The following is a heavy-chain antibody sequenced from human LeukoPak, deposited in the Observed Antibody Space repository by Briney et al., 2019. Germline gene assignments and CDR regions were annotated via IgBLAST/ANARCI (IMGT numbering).Heavy chain of an antibody. J-gene: IGHJ4*02. Sequence: GGSLRLSCTVSGFTFSNYWMSWVRQAPGKGLEWVANIEQHGSEKWYVDSVKGRFTISRDNVKNSLYLQMNSLRAEDTAVYYCARDDYDSSTPYYFDYWGQGILVTVSS. CDR3: ARDDYDSSTPYYFDY. CDR2: IEQHGSEK. CDR1: GFTFSNYW. V-gene: IGHV3-7*01. D-gene: IGHD3-22*01.